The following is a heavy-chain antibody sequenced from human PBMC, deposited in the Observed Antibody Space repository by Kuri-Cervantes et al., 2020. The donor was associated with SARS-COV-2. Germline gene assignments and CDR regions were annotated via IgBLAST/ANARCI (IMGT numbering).Heavy chain of an antibody. V-gene: IGHV3-30*02. D-gene: IGHD6-6*01. J-gene: IGHJ4*02. CDR2: IRYDGSNK. CDR1: GFTFSSYG. Sequence: GESLKISCAASGFTFSSYGMHWVRQAPGKGLEWVAFIRYDGSNKYYADSVKGRFTISRDNSKNTLYLQMGSLRAEDTAVYYCARTQYSSSSIALDYWGQGTLVTVSS. CDR3: ARTQYSSSSIALDY.